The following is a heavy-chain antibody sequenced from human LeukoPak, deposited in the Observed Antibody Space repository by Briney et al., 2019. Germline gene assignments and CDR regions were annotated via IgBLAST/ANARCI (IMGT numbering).Heavy chain of an antibody. J-gene: IGHJ4*02. V-gene: IGHV3-23*01. CDR2: ISGSGGST. CDR3: AKSKAYYDILTGYLYFDY. D-gene: IGHD3-9*01. CDR1: GFTFSSYA. Sequence: GGSLRLSCAASGFTFSSYAMSWVRQAPGKGLEWVSAISGSGGSTYYADSVKGRFTISSDNSKNTLYLQMNSLRAEDTAVYYCAKSKAYYDILTGYLYFDYWGQGTLVTVSS.